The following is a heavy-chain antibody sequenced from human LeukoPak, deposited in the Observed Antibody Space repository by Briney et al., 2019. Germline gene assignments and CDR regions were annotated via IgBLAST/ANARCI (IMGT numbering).Heavy chain of an antibody. V-gene: IGHV3-23*01. J-gene: IGHJ4*02. D-gene: IGHD3-22*01. CDR1: GFTFSRYA. CDR3: AKSRVTREDSSGSTDY. CDR2: VSGSGGKT. Sequence: GGSLRLSCAASGFTFSRYAMSWVRQAPGKGLEWVSAVSGSGGKTYYTDSVQGRFTISRDNSKNTMYLQMNSLSAEDTAVYYCAKSRVTREDSSGSTDYWGQGTLVTVSS.